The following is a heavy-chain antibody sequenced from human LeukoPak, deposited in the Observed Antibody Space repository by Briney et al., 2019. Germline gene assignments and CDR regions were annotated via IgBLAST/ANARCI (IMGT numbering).Heavy chain of an antibody. CDR1: GYTFTDYY. CDR2: VDPRSGIT. J-gene: IGHJ4*02. D-gene: IGHD3-9*01. CDR3: ATDNYGMFDY. Sequence: VASVKVSCKASGYTFTDYYIHWVRRAPGQGLEWMGWVDPRSGITKCTQKFQGRVTMTRDTSINTVYVDLSGLTFDDTAVYYCATDNYGMFDYWGQGTLVTVSS. V-gene: IGHV1-2*02.